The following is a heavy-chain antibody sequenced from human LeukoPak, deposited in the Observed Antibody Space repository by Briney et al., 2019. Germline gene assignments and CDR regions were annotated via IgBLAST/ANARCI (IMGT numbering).Heavy chain of an antibody. CDR1: GFTFSSYA. V-gene: IGHV3-30*04. CDR2: ISYDGSNK. J-gene: IGHJ6*03. CDR3: AKDGDTVSGTYYFDMDV. Sequence: GGSLRLSCAASGFTFSSYAMHWVRQAPGKGLEWVAVISYDGSNKYYADSVKGRFTISRDNSRNTLYLQMNSLRAEDTALYYCAKDGDTVSGTYYFDMDVWGKGTTVTISS. D-gene: IGHD1-26*01.